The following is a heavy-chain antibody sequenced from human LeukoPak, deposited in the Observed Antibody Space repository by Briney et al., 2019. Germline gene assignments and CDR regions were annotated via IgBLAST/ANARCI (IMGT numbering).Heavy chain of an antibody. Sequence: GGSLRLSCAASGFTFGSYSMNWVRQAPGKGLEWVSFISSGSSTIHYADSVKGRFTISRDNDKKSLYMQINSLRDEDTAVYYCARLIGYSLDYWGQGTLVTVSS. CDR2: ISSGSSTI. D-gene: IGHD3-9*01. CDR1: GFTFGSYS. J-gene: IGHJ4*02. V-gene: IGHV3-48*02. CDR3: ARLIGYSLDY.